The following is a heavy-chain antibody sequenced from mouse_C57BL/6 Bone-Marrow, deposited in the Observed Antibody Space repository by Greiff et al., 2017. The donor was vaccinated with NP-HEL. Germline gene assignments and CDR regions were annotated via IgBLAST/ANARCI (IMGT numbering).Heavy chain of an antibody. J-gene: IGHJ2*01. CDR1: GYTFTNYW. Sequence: QVHVKQSGAELVRPGTSVKMSCKASGYTFTNYWIGWAKQRPGHGLEWIGDIYPGGGYTNYNEKFKGKATLTADKSSSTAYMQFSSLTSEDSAIYYCARYWGVYFDYWGQGTTLTVSS. CDR2: IYPGGGYT. CDR3: ARYWGVYFDY. V-gene: IGHV1-63*01.